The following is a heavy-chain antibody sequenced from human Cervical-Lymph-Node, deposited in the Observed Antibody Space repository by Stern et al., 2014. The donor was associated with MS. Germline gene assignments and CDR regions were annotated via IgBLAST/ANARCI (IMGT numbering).Heavy chain of an antibody. CDR2: INPSGGST. CDR3: ARRDYSSSSSYFDY. Sequence: QVQLVQSGAEVKKPGASVNISCKASGYTFTFYYMHWVRQAPGQGLEWMGVINPSGGSTSYAQKFQGRVTMTRDTSTSTVYMELSSLRSDDTAVYYCARRDYSSSSSYFDYWGQGTLVTVSS. J-gene: IGHJ4*02. CDR1: GYTFTFYY. V-gene: IGHV1-46*01. D-gene: IGHD6-6*01.